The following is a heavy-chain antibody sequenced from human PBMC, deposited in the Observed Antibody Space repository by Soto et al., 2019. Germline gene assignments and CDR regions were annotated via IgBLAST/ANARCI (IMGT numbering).Heavy chain of an antibody. CDR1: GFTFSDYA. J-gene: IGHJ4*02. Sequence: PGGSLRLSCAASGFTFSDYAISWVRQGPGKGLEWASGISGVGSSTYYPDSVKGRCTISRDNSKNTVYLQMNNLTADDTAVYYWPKQPVGSIWYRAFDLWGREPWSPSPQ. CDR3: PKQPVGSIWYRAFDL. V-gene: IGHV3-23*01. D-gene: IGHD6-13*01. CDR2: ISGVGSST.